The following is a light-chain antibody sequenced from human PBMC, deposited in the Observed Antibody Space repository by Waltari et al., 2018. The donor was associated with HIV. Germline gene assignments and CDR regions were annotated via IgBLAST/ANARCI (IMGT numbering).Light chain of an antibody. V-gene: IGLV3-19*01. J-gene: IGLJ2*01. CDR3: RSRDSRSNRLVV. CDR2: GEN. Sequence: SSEVTQDPTVSVALGQTVRITCQGDSLRNYFPSWYQQKPGQAPVLVTYGENNRPSGSPDRFSGATSGNTATLIITGAQAEDGAEYDWRSRDSRSNRLVVFGGGTKLTVL. CDR1: SLRNYF.